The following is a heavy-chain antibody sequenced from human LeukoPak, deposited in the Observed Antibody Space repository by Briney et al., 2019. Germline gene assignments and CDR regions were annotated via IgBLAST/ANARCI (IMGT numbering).Heavy chain of an antibody. CDR1: GFTFSIYS. D-gene: IGHD5-12*01. Sequence: GGSLRLSCAASGFTFSIYSMSCVRQAPGKGLEWVSSISSSSSYIYYADSVKGRFTISRDNAKNSLYLQMNSLRAEDTAVYYCARDRKDIVATIYYYGMDVWGQGTTVTVSS. CDR3: ARDRKDIVATIYYYGMDV. J-gene: IGHJ6*02. V-gene: IGHV3-21*01. CDR2: ISSSSSYI.